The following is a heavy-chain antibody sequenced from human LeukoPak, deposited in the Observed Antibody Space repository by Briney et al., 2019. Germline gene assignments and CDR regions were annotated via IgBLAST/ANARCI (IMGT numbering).Heavy chain of an antibody. CDR3: ARDRSSSWPGSFDY. V-gene: IGHV3-7*01. J-gene: IGHJ4*02. Sequence: GGSLRLSCAASGFTFSSYWMSWVRQAPGKGLEWVANIKHDGGEMSYVDSVKGRFTISRDNAKNSLYLQMNSLRPEDTAVYYCARDRSSSWPGSFDYWGQGTLVTVS. CDR2: IKHDGGEM. D-gene: IGHD6-13*01. CDR1: GFTFSSYW.